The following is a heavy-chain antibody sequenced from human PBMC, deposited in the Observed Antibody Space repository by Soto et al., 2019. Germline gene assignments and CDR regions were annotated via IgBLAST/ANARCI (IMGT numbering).Heavy chain of an antibody. CDR1: GFTFSSYA. Sequence: GGSLRLSCAASGFTFSSYAMSWVRQAPGKGLEWVSAISGSGGSTYYADSVKGRFTISRDNSKNTLYLQMNSLRAEDTAVYYCAKAGIDITILGVVSRFDYWGQGTLVTVSS. CDR3: AKAGIDITILGVVSRFDY. V-gene: IGHV3-23*01. CDR2: ISGSGGST. D-gene: IGHD3-3*01. J-gene: IGHJ4*02.